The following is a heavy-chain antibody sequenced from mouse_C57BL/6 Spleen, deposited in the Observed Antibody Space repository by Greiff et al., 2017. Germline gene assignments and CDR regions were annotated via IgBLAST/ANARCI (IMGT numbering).Heavy chain of an antibody. CDR3: ARNDYGNAWFAY. D-gene: IGHD1-1*01. CDR1: GYAFSSYW. Sequence: VQLQQSGAELVKPGASVKISCKASGYAFSSYWMDWVKQRPGQGLEWIGQIYPGDGDTNYNGTFKGKDILTADKSSRTACMQLSSLTSEDSAVYFCARNDYGNAWFAYWGQGTLVTVSA. V-gene: IGHV1-80*01. CDR2: IYPGDGDT. J-gene: IGHJ3*01.